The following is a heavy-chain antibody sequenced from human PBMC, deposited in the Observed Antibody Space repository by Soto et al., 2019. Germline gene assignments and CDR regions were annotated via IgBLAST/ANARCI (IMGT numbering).Heavy chain of an antibody. Sequence: SETLSLTCTVSGGSISSYYWSWIRQPPGKGLEWIGYIYYSGSTNYNPSLKSRVTISVDTSKNQFSLKLSSVTAADTAVYYCARDQQAAARRSWHYYYGMDVWGQGTTVTVSS. D-gene: IGHD6-6*01. J-gene: IGHJ6*02. CDR1: GGSISSYY. V-gene: IGHV4-59*01. CDR2: IYYSGST. CDR3: ARDQQAAARRSWHYYYGMDV.